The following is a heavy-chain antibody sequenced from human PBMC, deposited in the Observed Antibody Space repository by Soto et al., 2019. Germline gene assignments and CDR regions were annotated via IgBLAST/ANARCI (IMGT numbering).Heavy chain of an antibody. J-gene: IGHJ3*02. CDR3: AIQTVHAFDI. D-gene: IGHD1-1*01. V-gene: IGHV3-53*02. CDR1: GFTVSSNY. CDR2: IYSGGST. Sequence: EVQLVETGGGLIQPGGSLRLSCAASGFTVSSNYMSWVRQAPGKGLEWVSVIYSGGSTNYADPVKGRFTISRDNSKNTLYLQMNSLRAEDTAVYYCAIQTVHAFDIWGQGTMVTVSS.